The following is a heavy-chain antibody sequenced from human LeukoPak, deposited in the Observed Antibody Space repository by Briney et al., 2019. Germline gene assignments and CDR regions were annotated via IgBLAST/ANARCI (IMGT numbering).Heavy chain of an antibody. V-gene: IGHV3-23*01. Sequence: GGSLRLSCAASGFTFSNYAMSWVRQAPGKGLEWVSVISFNSGATYYADSVKGRFTISRDNSKNTLYLQMNSLRAEDTAVYYCARSSSGWYGSVYYFDYWGQGTLVTVSS. CDR1: GFTFSNYA. CDR3: ARSSSGWYGSVYYFDY. D-gene: IGHD6-19*01. J-gene: IGHJ4*02. CDR2: ISFNSGAT.